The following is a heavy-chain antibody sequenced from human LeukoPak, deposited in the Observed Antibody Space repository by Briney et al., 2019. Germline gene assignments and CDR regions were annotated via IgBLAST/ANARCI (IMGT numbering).Heavy chain of an antibody. CDR1: GGSIVSSTNY. CDR3: ARRAVVGSPARADNWFDP. Sequence: PSETLSLTCTVFGGSIVSSTNYWAWVRQPPGKGLEWLGCLFSSGSTNYNPSLKSRVTISVDTSKNQFSLKLSSVTAADTAVYYCARRAVVGSPARADNWFDPWGQGTLVTVSS. J-gene: IGHJ5*02. D-gene: IGHD2-2*01. CDR2: LFSSGST. V-gene: IGHV4-61*05.